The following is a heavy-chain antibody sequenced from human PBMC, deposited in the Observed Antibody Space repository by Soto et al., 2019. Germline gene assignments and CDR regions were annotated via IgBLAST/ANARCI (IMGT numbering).Heavy chain of an antibody. J-gene: IGHJ4*02. CDR3: ARDTYHDSSGPYGFDY. Sequence: ASVKVSCKASGYTFTSYGISWVRQAPGQGLEWMGWISAYNGNTNYAQKLQGRVTMTTDTSTSTAYMELRSLRSDDTAAYYCARDTYHDSSGPYGFDYWGQGTLVTVSS. V-gene: IGHV1-18*04. CDR2: ISAYNGNT. CDR1: GYTFTSYG. D-gene: IGHD3-22*01.